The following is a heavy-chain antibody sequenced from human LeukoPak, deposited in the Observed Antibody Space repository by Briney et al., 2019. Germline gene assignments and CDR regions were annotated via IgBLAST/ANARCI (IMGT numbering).Heavy chain of an antibody. CDR1: GYSISSGYY. D-gene: IGHD3-3*01. Sequence: SETLSLTCTVSGYSISSGYYWGWIRQPPGKGLEWIGSIYHSGSTYYNPSLKSRVTTSVDTSKNQFSLKLSSVTAADTAVYYCARWSGYYEGVDYWGQGTLVTVSS. CDR3: ARWSGYYEGVDY. CDR2: IYHSGST. V-gene: IGHV4-38-2*02. J-gene: IGHJ4*02.